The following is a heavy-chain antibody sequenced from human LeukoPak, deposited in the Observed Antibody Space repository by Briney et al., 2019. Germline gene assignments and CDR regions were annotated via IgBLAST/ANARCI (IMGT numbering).Heavy chain of an antibody. CDR1: GITFSSYS. J-gene: IGHJ5*02. CDR3: ARGLNWNYGWFDP. Sequence: GGSLRLSCAASGITFSSYSMNWVRRAPGKGLEWVSCISSSSSYIYYADSVKGRFTISRDNAKNSPYLQMNSLRAEDTAVYYCARGLNWNYGWFDPWGQGTLVTVSS. D-gene: IGHD1-7*01. V-gene: IGHV3-21*01. CDR2: ISSSSSYI.